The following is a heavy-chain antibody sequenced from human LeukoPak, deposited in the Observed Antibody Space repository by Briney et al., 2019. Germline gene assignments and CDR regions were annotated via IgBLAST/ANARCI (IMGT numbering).Heavy chain of an antibody. CDR3: ARDYEGYGPDY. CDR2: IYSGGCT. Sequence: GGSLRLSCAASGFTVSSNYMSWVRQAPGKGLEWVSVIYSGGCTYYADSVKGRFTISRDNSKNTLYLQMNSLRAEDTAVYYCARDYEGYGPDYWGQGTLVTVSS. D-gene: IGHD5-12*01. CDR1: GFTVSSNY. V-gene: IGHV3-66*01. J-gene: IGHJ4*02.